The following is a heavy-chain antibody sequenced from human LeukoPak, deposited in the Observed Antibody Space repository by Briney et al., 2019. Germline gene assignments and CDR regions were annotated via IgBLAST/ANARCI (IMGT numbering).Heavy chain of an antibody. V-gene: IGHV3-74*01. D-gene: IGHD3-22*01. J-gene: IGHJ4*02. Sequence: GGSLRLSCAASGFTFSRYWMHWVRQAPGKGLVWVSRINSDGSFTTYADSVEGRFTISRDNAKNTLYLQTNSLRADDTAVYYCARDPNYDSSGYPFDYWGQGTLVTVSS. CDR1: GFTFSRYW. CDR2: INSDGSFT. CDR3: ARDPNYDSSGYPFDY.